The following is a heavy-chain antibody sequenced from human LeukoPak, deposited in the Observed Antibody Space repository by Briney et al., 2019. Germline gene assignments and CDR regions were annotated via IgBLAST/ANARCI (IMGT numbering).Heavy chain of an antibody. CDR1: GFAFSDYY. Sequence: GGSLRLSCAASGFAFSDYYKSWIRQAPGKGLEWVSYISSSGSTIYYADSVKGRFTISRDNAKNSLYLQMNSLRAEDTAVYYCARGHNWNDGNFDYWGQGTLVTVSS. J-gene: IGHJ4*02. D-gene: IGHD1-1*01. CDR2: ISSSGSTI. V-gene: IGHV3-11*04. CDR3: ARGHNWNDGNFDY.